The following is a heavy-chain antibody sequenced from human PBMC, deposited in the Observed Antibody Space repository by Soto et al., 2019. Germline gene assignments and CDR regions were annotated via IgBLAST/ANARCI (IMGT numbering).Heavy chain of an antibody. V-gene: IGHV2-5*02. D-gene: IGHD2-2*02. Sequence: QITLKESGPTLVKPTQTLTLTCTFSGFSLSTSGVGVGWIRQPPGKALEYLALIYWDDDKRYSPSLESRLTITKDTSKNQVVLTMTNMAPVDTATYYCAHTIPPRIFDYWGQGTLVTVSS. CDR3: AHTIPPRIFDY. J-gene: IGHJ4*02. CDR1: GFSLSTSGVG. CDR2: IYWDDDK.